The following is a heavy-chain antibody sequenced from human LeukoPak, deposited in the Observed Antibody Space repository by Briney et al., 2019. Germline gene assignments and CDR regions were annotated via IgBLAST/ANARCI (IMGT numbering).Heavy chain of an antibody. J-gene: IGHJ6*03. CDR1: GYTLTELS. Sequence: GASVKVSCKVSGYTLTELSMHWVRQAPGKGLEWMGGFDPEDGETIYAQKFQGRVTMTRDTSISTAYMELSRLRSDDTAVYYCARDRTTGTFFNYYYYMDVWGKGTTVTVSS. V-gene: IGHV1-24*01. CDR2: FDPEDGET. D-gene: IGHD1-7*01. CDR3: ARDRTTGTFFNYYYYMDV.